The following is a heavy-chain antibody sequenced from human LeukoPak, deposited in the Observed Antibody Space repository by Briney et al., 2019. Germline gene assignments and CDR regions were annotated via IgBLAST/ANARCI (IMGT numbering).Heavy chain of an antibody. Sequence: SETLSLTCTVSGGSISSGGYYWGWVSQPPGEGLELVGYIYYSGSTYYNPSLKSRVTISVNTSKNHFPLKLSSVIAADTAVYYYARVRQRQLAELDYWGQGTLVTVSS. CDR1: GGSISSGGYY. V-gene: IGHV4-31*03. D-gene: IGHD6-13*01. CDR2: IYYSGST. CDR3: ARVRQRQLAELDY. J-gene: IGHJ4*02.